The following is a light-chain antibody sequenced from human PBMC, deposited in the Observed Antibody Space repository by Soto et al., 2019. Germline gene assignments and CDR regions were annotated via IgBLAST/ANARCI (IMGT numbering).Light chain of an antibody. CDR3: SSYTSSTTRV. CDR2: EVI. V-gene: IGLV2-14*01. Sequence: QSALTQPASVSGSPGQSITISCTGTSSDIGDYKYVSWYQQHPGKAPKLLIYEVINRPSGVSNRFSASKSGNTASLTISRLQAEDEADYYCSSYTSSTTRVFGGGTKVTVL. J-gene: IGLJ3*02. CDR1: SSDIGDYKY.